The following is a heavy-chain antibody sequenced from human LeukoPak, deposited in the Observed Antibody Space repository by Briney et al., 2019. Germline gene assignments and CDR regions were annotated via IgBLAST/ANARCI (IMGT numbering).Heavy chain of an antibody. CDR3: ARAHNWKYGTFEH. CDR2: ISSSSSYI. Sequence: GGSLRLSCAASGFTFSDYYMSWIRQAPGKGLEWVSYISSSSSYIYYADSVKGRFTISRDNAKNSLHLQMNSLRAEDTALYYCARAHNWKYGTFEHWGQGTLVTVSS. CDR1: GFTFSDYY. D-gene: IGHD1-7*01. V-gene: IGHV3-11*06. J-gene: IGHJ4*02.